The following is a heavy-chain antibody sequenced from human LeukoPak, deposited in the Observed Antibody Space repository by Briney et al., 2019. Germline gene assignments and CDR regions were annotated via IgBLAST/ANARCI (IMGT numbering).Heavy chain of an antibody. Sequence: SETLSLTCAVYGGSFSGYYWSWIRQPPGKGLEWIGEINHSGSTNYNPSLKSRVTISVDTSKNQFSLKLSSVTAADTAVYYCARGGWRYYGSGSYRKLYNWFDPWGQGTLVTVSS. CDR1: GGSFSGYY. CDR2: INHSGST. J-gene: IGHJ5*02. CDR3: ARGGWRYYGSGSYRKLYNWFDP. V-gene: IGHV4-34*01. D-gene: IGHD3-10*01.